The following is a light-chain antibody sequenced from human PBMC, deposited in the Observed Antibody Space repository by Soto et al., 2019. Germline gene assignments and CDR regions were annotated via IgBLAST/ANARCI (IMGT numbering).Light chain of an antibody. CDR1: QSVASSY. Sequence: ETVLTQSPGTLSLSPGERATLSCRASQSVASSYLAWYQQKPGQAPRLLIYGASTRATGIPARFSGSGSGTEFTLTINSLQSEDFAIYYCQQYNNWPGTFGQGTKVDIK. CDR3: QQYNNWPGT. V-gene: IGKV3-15*01. CDR2: GAS. J-gene: IGKJ1*01.